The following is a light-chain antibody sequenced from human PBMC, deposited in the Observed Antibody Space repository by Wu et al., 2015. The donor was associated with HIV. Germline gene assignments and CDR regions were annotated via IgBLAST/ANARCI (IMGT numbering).Light chain of an antibody. CDR3: QQRLNWPPVT. V-gene: IGKV3-11*01. Sequence: DHKPTARVPRLLIYDASKRALHPARFSGRGSGTDFTLTISSLEPEDFAVYYCQQRLNWPPVTFGQGTRLQIK. J-gene: IGKJ5*01. CDR2: DAS.